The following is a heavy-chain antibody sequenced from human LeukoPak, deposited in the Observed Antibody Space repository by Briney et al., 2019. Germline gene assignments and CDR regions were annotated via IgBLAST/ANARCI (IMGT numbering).Heavy chain of an antibody. J-gene: IGHJ4*02. CDR2: IYYSGST. Sequence: SETLSLTCTVSGGSISSYYWSWIRQPPGKGLEWIGYIYYSGSTNYNPSLKSRVTISVDTSKNQFSLKLSSVTAADTAVYYCARDTTAAGTCDYRGQGTLVTVSS. CDR1: GGSISSYY. V-gene: IGHV4-59*01. D-gene: IGHD6-13*01. CDR3: ARDTTAAGTCDY.